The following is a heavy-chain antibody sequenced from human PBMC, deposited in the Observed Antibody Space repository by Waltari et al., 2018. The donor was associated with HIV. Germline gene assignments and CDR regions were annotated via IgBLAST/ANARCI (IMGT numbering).Heavy chain of an antibody. J-gene: IGHJ4*02. V-gene: IGHV4-4*02. Sequence: QVQLQESGPGLVRPSGTLFLTCGVTGGSIKSSKWWRWVRQPPGKGLEWIGDIHPSGNVNYNLSLKSRVAFSVDRSKNHFSLNLTSVTTADTATYFCARLRDYGDYGHYDFWGRGTLVVVSP. CDR2: IHPSGNV. CDR3: ARLRDYGDYGHYDF. D-gene: IGHD4-17*01. CDR1: GGSIKSSKW.